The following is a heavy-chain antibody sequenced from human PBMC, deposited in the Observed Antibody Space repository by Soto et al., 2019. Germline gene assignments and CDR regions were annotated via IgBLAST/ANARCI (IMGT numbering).Heavy chain of an antibody. CDR3: ARDRVGNFDY. CDR1: GGSISTSSYY. CDR2: IYYSGST. Sequence: QLQLQESGPGLVKPSETLPLTCTVSGGSISTSSYYWGWIRQPPGKGLEWIGSIYYSGSTYYNPSLKSRVTIYVDTSKNQFSLKLNSVTAADTAVYYCARDRVGNFDYWGQGTLVTVSS. J-gene: IGHJ4*02. D-gene: IGHD1-26*01. V-gene: IGHV4-39*02.